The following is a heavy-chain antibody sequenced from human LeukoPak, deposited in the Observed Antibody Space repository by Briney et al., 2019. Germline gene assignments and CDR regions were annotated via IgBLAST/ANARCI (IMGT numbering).Heavy chain of an antibody. CDR3: ARASGDTVDTTTMGSY. D-gene: IGHD5-18*01. Sequence: GGSLRLSCAASGFTFSTYSMNWVRQAPGKWLEWVSSISSSSAYIYYADSVKGRFTISRDNAKNSLYLQMNSLRAEDTAVYYCARASGDTVDTTTMGSYWGQGTLVTVSS. J-gene: IGHJ4*02. V-gene: IGHV3-21*01. CDR1: GFTFSTYS. CDR2: ISSSSAYI.